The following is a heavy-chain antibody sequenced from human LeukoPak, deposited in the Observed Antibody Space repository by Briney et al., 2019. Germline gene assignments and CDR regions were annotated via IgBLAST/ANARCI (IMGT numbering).Heavy chain of an antibody. D-gene: IGHD2-15*01. Sequence: GGSLRLSCAASGFTFSSYAMSWVRQAPGKGLEWVSAISGSGGSTYYADSVKGRFTISRDNSKNTLYLQMNSLRAEDTAVYYCAKVGRGIVVVVAATSGAFDIWGQGTMVTVSS. V-gene: IGHV3-23*01. J-gene: IGHJ3*02. CDR3: AKVGRGIVVVVAATSGAFDI. CDR2: ISGSGGST. CDR1: GFTFSSYA.